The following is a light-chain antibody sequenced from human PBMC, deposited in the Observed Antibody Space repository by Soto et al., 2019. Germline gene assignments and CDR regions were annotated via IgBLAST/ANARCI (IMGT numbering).Light chain of an antibody. CDR2: DAS. CDR3: QQANSFPFT. CDR1: QDVSRY. Sequence: DIQMTQSPSTLSASLGDSVTITCRASQDVSRYLAWFQQKPGKAPKLLIYDASSLESGVPSRFSGSGSETEFTLTITSLQPEDFATYCCQQANSFPFTFGPGTKVDIK. J-gene: IGKJ3*01. V-gene: IGKV1-5*01.